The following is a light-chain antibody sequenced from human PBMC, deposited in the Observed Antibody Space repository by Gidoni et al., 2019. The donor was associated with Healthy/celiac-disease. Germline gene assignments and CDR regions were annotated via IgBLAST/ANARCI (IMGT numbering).Light chain of an antibody. CDR1: QGISNY. V-gene: IGKV1-27*01. Sequence: DIQMTQSPSSLSASVGDRVTITCWASQGISNYLAWYQQKPGKVPKLLIYAASTLQSGVPSRFSGSGSGTDFTLTISSLQPEDVATYYCQKYNSAPRVFGGGTKVEIK. CDR3: QKYNSAPRV. CDR2: AAS. J-gene: IGKJ4*01.